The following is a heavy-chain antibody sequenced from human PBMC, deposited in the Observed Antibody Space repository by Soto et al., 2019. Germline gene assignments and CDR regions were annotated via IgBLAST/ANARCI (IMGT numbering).Heavy chain of an antibody. Sequence: SETLSLTCTVSGGSISSGDYYWSWIRQPPGKGLEWIGSIYYSGSTYYNPSLKSRVTISVDTSKNQFSLKLSSVTAADTAVYYCARGWNMVRGVIISKHSYYFDYWGQGTLVTVS. J-gene: IGHJ4*02. CDR2: IYYSGST. V-gene: IGHV4-30-4*01. CDR3: ARGWNMVRGVIISKHSYYFDY. CDR1: GGSISSGDYY. D-gene: IGHD3-10*01.